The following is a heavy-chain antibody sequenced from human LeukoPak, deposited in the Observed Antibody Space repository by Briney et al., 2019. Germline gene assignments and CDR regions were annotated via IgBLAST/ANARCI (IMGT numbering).Heavy chain of an antibody. J-gene: IGHJ6*02. CDR1: GGSISSGSYY. Sequence: KASETLSLTCTVSGGSISSGSYYWSWMRQPAGWGLEWIGRIYTSGSTNYNPSLKSRVTISVDTSKNQFSLKLSSVTAADTAVYYCARGIGGWFGELFSYYGMDVWGQGTTVTVSS. V-gene: IGHV4-61*02. CDR3: ARGIGGWFGELFSYYGMDV. CDR2: IYTSGST. D-gene: IGHD3-10*01.